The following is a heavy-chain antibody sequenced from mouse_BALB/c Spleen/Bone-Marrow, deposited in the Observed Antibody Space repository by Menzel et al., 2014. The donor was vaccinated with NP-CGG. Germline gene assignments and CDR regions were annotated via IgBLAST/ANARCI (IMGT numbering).Heavy chain of an antibody. CDR1: GFSLTSYG. CDR3: ARNKDDAMDY. CDR2: IWSGGST. J-gene: IGHJ4*01. V-gene: IGHV2-4*02. D-gene: IGHD2-12*01. Sequence: VNLAASGPGLVQPSPSLSITCTVSGFSLTSYGVHWVRQPPGKGLEWLGVIWSGGSTDYNAACISRLSISKDNSKSQVFFKMNSLQANDTAIYYCARNKDDAMDYWGQGTSLTVDS.